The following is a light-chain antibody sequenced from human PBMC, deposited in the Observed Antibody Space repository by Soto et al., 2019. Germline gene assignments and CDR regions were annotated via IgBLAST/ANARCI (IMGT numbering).Light chain of an antibody. CDR3: QSYDSSLSGVV. J-gene: IGLJ2*01. CDR2: EAT. V-gene: IGLV2-14*02. CDR1: SSDVGKYKF. Sequence: QSALTQPASVSGSPGQSISISCTGTSSDVGKYKFVSWYQQHPGKAPKLIIYEATKRPSGVSNRFSGSKSGTSASLAITGLQAEDEADYYCQSYDSSLSGVVFGGGTKVTVL.